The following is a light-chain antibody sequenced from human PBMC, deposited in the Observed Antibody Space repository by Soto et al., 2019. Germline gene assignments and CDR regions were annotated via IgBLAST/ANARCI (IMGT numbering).Light chain of an antibody. CDR2: DAS. V-gene: IGKV3-11*01. Sequence: EIVWTQSPATLSLSPGERATLSCRASQSVSSYLAWYQQKPGQAPRLLIYDASNRATGIPARFSGSGSGTDFTLTISSLEPEDFAVYYCQQRSTFTFGQGTRLEIK. CDR1: QSVSSY. CDR3: QQRSTFT. J-gene: IGKJ5*01.